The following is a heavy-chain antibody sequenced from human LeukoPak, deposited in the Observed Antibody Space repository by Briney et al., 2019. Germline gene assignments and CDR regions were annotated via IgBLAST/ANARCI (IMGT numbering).Heavy chain of an antibody. Sequence: GGSLRLSCAASGFTFSSYSMNWVRQAPGKGLEWVSSISSSSSYIYYADSVKGRFTISRDNAKNSLYLQMNSLRAEDTAVYHCARDLIWFGEENWFDPWGQGTLVTVSS. CDR2: ISSSSSYI. J-gene: IGHJ5*02. D-gene: IGHD3-10*01. CDR3: ARDLIWFGEENWFDP. CDR1: GFTFSSYS. V-gene: IGHV3-21*01.